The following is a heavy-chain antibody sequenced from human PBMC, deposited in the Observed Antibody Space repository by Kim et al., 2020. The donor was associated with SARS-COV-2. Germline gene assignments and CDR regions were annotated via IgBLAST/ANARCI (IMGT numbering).Heavy chain of an antibody. D-gene: IGHD4-17*01. Sequence: SETLSLTCAVYGGSFSGYYWSWIRQPPGKGLEWIGEINHSGSTNYNPSLKSRVTISVDTSKNQFSLKLSSVTAADTAVYYCARGLKVRGGDYSEWGQGTLVTVSS. J-gene: IGHJ4*02. CDR1: GGSFSGYY. CDR2: INHSGST. V-gene: IGHV4-34*01. CDR3: ARGLKVRGGDYSE.